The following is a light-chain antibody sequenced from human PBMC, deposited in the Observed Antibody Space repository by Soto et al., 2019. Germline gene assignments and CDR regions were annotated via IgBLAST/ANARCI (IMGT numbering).Light chain of an antibody. J-gene: IGKJ3*01. Sequence: DIQLTQSPSFLSASVGVRVTITCRASQDVSRYLAWYQQKPGKAPNLLIYAASTLRSGVPSRFSGSGSETEFTLTISSLQPEDFATYYCQQLNSYVFAFGPGTKVDIK. CDR1: QDVSRY. CDR2: AAS. V-gene: IGKV1-9*01. CDR3: QQLNSYVFA.